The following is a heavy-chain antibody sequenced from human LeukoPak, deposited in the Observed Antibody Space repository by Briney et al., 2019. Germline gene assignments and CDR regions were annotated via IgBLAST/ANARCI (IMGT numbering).Heavy chain of an antibody. D-gene: IGHD1-26*01. J-gene: IGHJ4*02. V-gene: IGHV3-9*01. CDR2: ISWNSGSI. Sequence: GGSLRLSCAASGFTFDDYAMPWVRQPPGKGLEWVAGISWNSGSIDYVGSVKGRFTISRDNAKNSLYLQMTSVRPEDTAFYYCAKGTGSYWTFFDYWGQGIMVTVSS. CDR3: AKGTGSYWTFFDY. CDR1: GFTFDDYA.